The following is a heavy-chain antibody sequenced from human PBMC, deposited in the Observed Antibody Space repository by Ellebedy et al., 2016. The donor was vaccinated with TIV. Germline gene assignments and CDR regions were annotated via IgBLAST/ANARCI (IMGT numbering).Heavy chain of an antibody. V-gene: IGHV3-23*01. D-gene: IGHD6-13*01. CDR1: GVTFSCCA. CDR2: ISNSGDTT. CDR3: AKLAGISSWYAEY. J-gene: IGHJ4*02. Sequence: PGGSLRLSCAASGVTFSCCAMSWVRQAPGKGLEWVSVISNSGDTTYADSVRGRFTISRDNSINTLYLQMNSLRADDTAIYYCAKLAGISSWYAEYWGQGTLVTVSS.